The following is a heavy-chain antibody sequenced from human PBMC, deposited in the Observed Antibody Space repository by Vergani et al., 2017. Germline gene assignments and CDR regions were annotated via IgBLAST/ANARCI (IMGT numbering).Heavy chain of an antibody. CDR2: IIPIFGTA. V-gene: IGHV1-69*06. CDR3: ARQTHYYDSSGYYYFDY. CDR1: GGTFSSYA. D-gene: IGHD3-22*01. Sequence: QVQLVQSGAEVKKPGSSVKVSCKASGGTFSSYAISWVRQAPGQGLEWMGGIIPIFGTANYAQKFQGWVTMTRDTSISTAYMELSRLRSDDTAVYYCARQTHYYDSSGYYYFDYWGQGTLVTVSS. J-gene: IGHJ4*02.